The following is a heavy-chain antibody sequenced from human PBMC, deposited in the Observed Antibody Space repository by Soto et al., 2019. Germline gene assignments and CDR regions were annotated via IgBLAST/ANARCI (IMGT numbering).Heavy chain of an antibody. CDR3: ARLHGYCISSSCHGHYAMDV. D-gene: IGHD2-2*01. Sequence: SETLSLTCTVSGGSISSYYWSWIRQPPGKGLEWIGYIYYSGTTNYNPSLKSRVTISVDTSKNQFSLKVTSVTAADTAVYYCARLHGYCISSSCHGHYAMDVWGQGTTVTVSS. CDR2: IYYSGTT. V-gene: IGHV4-59*08. J-gene: IGHJ6*02. CDR1: GGSISSYY.